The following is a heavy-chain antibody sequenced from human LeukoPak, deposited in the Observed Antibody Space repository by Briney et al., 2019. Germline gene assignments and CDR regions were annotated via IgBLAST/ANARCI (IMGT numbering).Heavy chain of an antibody. D-gene: IGHD5/OR15-5a*01. Sequence: SETLSLXCTVSGGSISSYYWSWIRQPPGKGLEWIGYIYYSGSTNYNPSLKSRVTISVDTSKNQFSLKLSSVTAADTAVYYCARVVGVYYFDYWGQGTLVTVSS. CDR2: IYYSGST. CDR3: ARVVGVYYFDY. J-gene: IGHJ4*02. CDR1: GGSISSYY. V-gene: IGHV4-59*01.